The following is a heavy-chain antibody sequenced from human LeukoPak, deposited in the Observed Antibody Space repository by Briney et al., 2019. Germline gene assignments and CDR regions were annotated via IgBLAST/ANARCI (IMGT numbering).Heavy chain of an antibody. CDR1: GFTFSSYW. D-gene: IGHD3-3*01. CDR3: AGFGPVGSLRFLEWLALDY. Sequence: GGSLRLSCAASGFTFSSYWMHWVRQAPGKGLVWVSRINSDGSSTSYADSVKGRFTISRDNAKNTLYLQMNSLRAEDTAVYYCAGFGPVGSLRFLEWLALDYWGQGTLVTVSS. J-gene: IGHJ4*02. CDR2: INSDGSST. V-gene: IGHV3-74*01.